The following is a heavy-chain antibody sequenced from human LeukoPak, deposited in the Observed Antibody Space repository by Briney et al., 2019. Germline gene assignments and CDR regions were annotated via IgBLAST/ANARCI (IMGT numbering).Heavy chain of an antibody. V-gene: IGHV3-74*01. D-gene: IGHD5-12*01. Sequence: GGSLRLSCAASGFTFSSYWMHWVRQAPGKGLVWVSRINIDGSSTSYADSMKGRFTISRDYAKNTLYLQMNSLRAEDTAVYYCARERLIGYNFYYYYYYGMDVWGQGTTVTVSS. CDR3: ARERLIGYNFYYYYYYGMDV. J-gene: IGHJ6*02. CDR2: INIDGSST. CDR1: GFTFSSYW.